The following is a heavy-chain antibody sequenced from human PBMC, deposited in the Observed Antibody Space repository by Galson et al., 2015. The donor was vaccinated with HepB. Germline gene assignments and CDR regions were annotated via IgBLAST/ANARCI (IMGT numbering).Heavy chain of an antibody. CDR2: IQSKSDGGTA. CDR1: GFSVSNAW. D-gene: IGHD1-26*01. Sequence: SLRLSCAASGFSVSNAWMSWVRQAPGKGLEWVGRIQSKSDGGTADYAAPVKGRFSISRSDSENTLFLQMNSLKTEDTAVYFCSADGGSGSFFYYYYNYGMDVWGQGTTVTVSS. J-gene: IGHJ6*02. CDR3: SADGGSGSFFYYYYNYGMDV. V-gene: IGHV3-15*01.